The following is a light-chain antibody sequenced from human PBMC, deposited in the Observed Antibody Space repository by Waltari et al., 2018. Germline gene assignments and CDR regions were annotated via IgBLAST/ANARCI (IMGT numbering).Light chain of an antibody. J-gene: IGKJ1*01. CDR2: MVS. Sequence: DVVLTQSPLSLPVSLGQPASISCRSSQSLVRFDGNTYLIWFQQRPGQSPRRLIYMVSVRDSGVPDRCSGSGSGTDFTLKISRVEAEDVGVYYCMQYTHWPWTFGQWTKVEIK. CDR3: MQYTHWPWT. CDR1: QSLVRFDGNTY. V-gene: IGKV2-30*02.